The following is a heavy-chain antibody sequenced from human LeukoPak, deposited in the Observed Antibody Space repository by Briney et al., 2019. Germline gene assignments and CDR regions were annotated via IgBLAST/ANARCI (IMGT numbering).Heavy chain of an antibody. CDR2: INHSGST. CDR3: ARRVYNWNVRNAFDI. CDR1: GFTFSSYS. V-gene: IGHV4-34*01. D-gene: IGHD1-1*01. Sequence: GSLRLSCAASGFTFSSYSMNWVRQPPGKGLEWIGEINHSGSTNYNPSLKSRVTISVDTSKNQFSLKLSSVAAADTAVYYCARRVYNWNVRNAFDIWGQGTMVTVSS. J-gene: IGHJ3*02.